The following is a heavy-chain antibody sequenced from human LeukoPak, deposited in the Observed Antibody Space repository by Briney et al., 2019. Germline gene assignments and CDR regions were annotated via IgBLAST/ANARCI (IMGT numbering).Heavy chain of an antibody. D-gene: IGHD4-17*01. CDR1: GGXISSYY. CDR3: ARQGRDYGDFDY. Sequence: SETLSLTCTVSGGXISSYYCSWIRQPPGEGLEWVGYIYYSGSTNYNPSLKSRVTISVDTSNNKFSLKLNSVTAADTAVYYCARQGRDYGDFDYWGQGTLVTVSP. CDR2: IYYSGST. V-gene: IGHV4-59*08. J-gene: IGHJ4*02.